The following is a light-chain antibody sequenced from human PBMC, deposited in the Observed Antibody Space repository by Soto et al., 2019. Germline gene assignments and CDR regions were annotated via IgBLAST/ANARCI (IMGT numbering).Light chain of an antibody. J-gene: IGKJ4*01. V-gene: IGKV3-15*01. Sequence: EVVMTQSPATVSVSPGERTSLSCRASQSVGTNLGWYQQKPGQAHRLLISKTSTRATGVPARFSGSGSGTEFTLTISSLQSEDIAVYYCQQYANWPLTFGGGTKVDIK. CDR2: KTS. CDR1: QSVGTN. CDR3: QQYANWPLT.